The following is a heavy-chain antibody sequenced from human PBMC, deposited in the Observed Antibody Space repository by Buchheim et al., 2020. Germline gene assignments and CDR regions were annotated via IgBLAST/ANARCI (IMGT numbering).Heavy chain of an antibody. CDR1: GFTFSSYA. Sequence: EVQLLESGGGLVQPGGSLRLYCAASGFTFSSYAMSWVRQAPGKGLEWVSSISDSGVSTSFADSVKGRFTFSRDNSKNKLYLQMNSLRAEDTAVYYCAEAIRASDYWGQGTL. CDR2: ISDSGVST. D-gene: IGHD3-10*01. CDR3: AEAIRASDY. J-gene: IGHJ4*02. V-gene: IGHV3-23*01.